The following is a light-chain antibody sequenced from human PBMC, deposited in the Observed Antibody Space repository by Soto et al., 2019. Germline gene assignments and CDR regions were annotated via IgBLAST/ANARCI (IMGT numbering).Light chain of an antibody. CDR1: QSVSSN. J-gene: IGKJ1*01. V-gene: IGKV3-15*01. Sequence: EIDITQSPATLSVSPGERATLSCRASQSVSSNLAWYQQKPGQAPRLLIYGASTRATGIPARFSGSGSGTEFTLTISSLQSEDFAVYYCQQYNNWWTFGQGTKVDIK. CDR3: QQYNNWWT. CDR2: GAS.